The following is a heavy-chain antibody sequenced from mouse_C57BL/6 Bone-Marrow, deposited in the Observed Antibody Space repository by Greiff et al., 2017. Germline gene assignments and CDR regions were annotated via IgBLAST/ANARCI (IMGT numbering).Heavy chain of an antibody. CDR1: GFNIKDDY. CDR2: IDPENGDT. Sequence: EVQLQQSGAELVRPGASVKLSCTASGFNIKDDYMHWVKQRPEQGLEWIGWIDPENGDTEYASKFQGKATITADTSSNTAYLQLSSLTSEYTAVYYCTTIGYDPYWYFDVWGTGTTVTVSS. V-gene: IGHV14-4*01. J-gene: IGHJ1*03. CDR3: TTIGYDPYWYFDV. D-gene: IGHD2-2*01.